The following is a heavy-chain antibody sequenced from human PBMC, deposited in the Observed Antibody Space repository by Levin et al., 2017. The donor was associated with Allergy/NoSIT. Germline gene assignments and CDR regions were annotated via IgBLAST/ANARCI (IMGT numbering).Heavy chain of an antibody. J-gene: IGHJ6*04. CDR2: IYHSGST. V-gene: IGHV4-30-2*01. Sequence: SQTLSLTCAVSGGSISSGGYSWSWIRQPPGKGLEWIGYIYHSGSTYYNPSLKSRVTISVDRSKNQFSLKLSSVTAADTAVYYCARDGGLMDVWGKGTTVTVSS. CDR1: GGSISSGGYS. CDR3: ARDGGLMDV. D-gene: IGHD2-15*01.